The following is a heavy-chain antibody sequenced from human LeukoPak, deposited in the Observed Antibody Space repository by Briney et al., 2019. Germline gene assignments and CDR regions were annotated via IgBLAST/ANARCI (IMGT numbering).Heavy chain of an antibody. J-gene: IGHJ1*01. CDR1: GGSISSSSYY. CDR3: ERYSGLFQH. Sequence: SETLSLTCTVSGGSISSSSYYWGWIRQPPGKGLEWIGSIYYSGSTYYNPSLKSRVTISVDTSKNQFSLKLSSVTAADTAVYYCERYSGLFQHWGQGTLVTVSS. CDR2: IYYSGST. D-gene: IGHD6-25*01. V-gene: IGHV4-39*01.